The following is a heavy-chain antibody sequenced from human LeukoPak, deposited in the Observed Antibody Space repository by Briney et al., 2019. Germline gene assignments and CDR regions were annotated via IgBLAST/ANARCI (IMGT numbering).Heavy chain of an antibody. D-gene: IGHD2/OR15-2a*01. V-gene: IGHV1-2*06. J-gene: IGHJ4*02. CDR1: GYTFIAYH. Sequence: ASVKVSCKASGYTFIAYHMHWVRQAPGQGLEWMGRIHPSSGVTNYAQSFQGRVTLTRDTSINTAYMELSRLTSDDTAVYYCARDLPFEDWGQGTLVTVSS. CDR3: ARDLPFED. CDR2: IHPSSGVT.